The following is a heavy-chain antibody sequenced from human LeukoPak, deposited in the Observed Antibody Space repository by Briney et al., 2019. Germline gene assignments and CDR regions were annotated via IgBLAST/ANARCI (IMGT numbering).Heavy chain of an antibody. J-gene: IGHJ4*02. CDR1: GGSISSGSYY. Sequence: SQTLSLTCTVSGGSISSGSYYWSWIRQPAGKGLEWIGRIYTSGSTNYNPSLKSRVTISVDTSKNQFSLKLSSVTAADTAVYYCARGRTYDFWSGQYRAFDYWGQGTLVTVSS. D-gene: IGHD3-3*01. CDR2: IYTSGST. V-gene: IGHV4-61*02. CDR3: ARGRTYDFWSGQYRAFDY.